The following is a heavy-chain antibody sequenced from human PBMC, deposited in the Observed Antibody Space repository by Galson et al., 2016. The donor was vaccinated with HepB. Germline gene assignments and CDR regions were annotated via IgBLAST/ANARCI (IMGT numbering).Heavy chain of an antibody. CDR2: ISPDGTST. CDR3: TVWMLHHIDY. V-gene: IGHV3-74*01. CDR1: GFIFSSDW. Sequence: SLRLSCAASGFIFSSDWMHWVRQVPGKGLVWVSRISPDGTSTIYADSVKGRFTITRDNGKDTMSLQMISLTAEDTATYYCTVWMLHHIDYWGQGTLVTVSS. D-gene: IGHD3-16*01. J-gene: IGHJ4*02.